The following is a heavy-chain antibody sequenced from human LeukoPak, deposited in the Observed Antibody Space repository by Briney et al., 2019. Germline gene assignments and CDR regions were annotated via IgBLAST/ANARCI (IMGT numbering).Heavy chain of an antibody. CDR1: GYTFTSYD. Sequence: ASVKVSCKASGYTFTSYDINWVRQATGQGLEWMGWMNPNSGNTGYAQKFQGRVTMTRNTSISTAYMELSSLRSEDTAVYYCARAEAYYDFWSGSFRAIDYWGQGTLVTVSS. V-gene: IGHV1-8*01. CDR3: ARAEAYYDFWSGSFRAIDY. D-gene: IGHD3-3*01. J-gene: IGHJ4*02. CDR2: MNPNSGNT.